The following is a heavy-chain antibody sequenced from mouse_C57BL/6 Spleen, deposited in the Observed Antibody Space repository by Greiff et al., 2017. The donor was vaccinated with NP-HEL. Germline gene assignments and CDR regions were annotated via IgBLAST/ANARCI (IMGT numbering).Heavy chain of an antibody. Sequence: QVQLQQSGAELVRPGSSVKLSCKASGYTFTSYWMDWVKQRPGQGLEWIGNIYPSDSETHYNQKFKDKATLTVDKSSSTAYMQLSSLTSEDSAVYYCARKGSYYFDYWGQGTTLTVSS. CDR2: IYPSDSET. V-gene: IGHV1-61*01. CDR3: ARKGSYYFDY. CDR1: GYTFTSYW. J-gene: IGHJ2*01.